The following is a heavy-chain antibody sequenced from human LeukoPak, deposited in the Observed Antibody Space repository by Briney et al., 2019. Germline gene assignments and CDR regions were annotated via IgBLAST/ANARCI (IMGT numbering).Heavy chain of an antibody. Sequence: PGGSLRLSCAASGFTFSSYAMHWVRQAPGKGLEWVAVISYDGSNKYYADSVKGRFTISRDNSKNTLYLQMNSLRAEDTAVYYCARSYYGSGSYYPSWGQGTLVTVSS. CDR3: ARSYYGSGSYYPS. J-gene: IGHJ5*02. CDR2: ISYDGSNK. CDR1: GFTFSSYA. V-gene: IGHV3-30*14. D-gene: IGHD3-10*01.